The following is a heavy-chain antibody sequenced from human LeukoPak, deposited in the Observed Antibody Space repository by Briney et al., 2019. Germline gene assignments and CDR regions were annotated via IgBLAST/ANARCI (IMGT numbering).Heavy chain of an antibody. CDR1: GGSISSSSYY. CDR2: IYYSGST. J-gene: IGHJ4*02. CDR3: ARLKELPLDY. Sequence: PSETLSLTCTVSGGSISSSSYYWGWIRQPPGKGLEWIGSIYYSGSTYYNPSLKSRVTISVDTSKNQFSLKLSSVTAADTAVYYCARLKELPLDYWGQGTLVTVSS. D-gene: IGHD1-26*01. V-gene: IGHV4-39*01.